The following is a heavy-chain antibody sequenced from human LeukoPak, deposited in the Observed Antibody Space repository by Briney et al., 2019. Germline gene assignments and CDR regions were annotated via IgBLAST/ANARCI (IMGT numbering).Heavy chain of an antibody. CDR2: TYYRSTWYN. CDR3: ARRLTQYDCFDP. Sequence: SGPGLVKPSQTLSLTCAISGDSVSSNSVAWIWIRQSPSRGLEWLGRTYYRSTWYNDYAVSVRGRITVNPDTSKNQFSLHLNSVTPEDTAVYYCARRLTQYDCFDPWGQGILVTVSS. CDR1: GDSVSSNSVA. J-gene: IGHJ5*02. D-gene: IGHD2-2*01. V-gene: IGHV6-1*01.